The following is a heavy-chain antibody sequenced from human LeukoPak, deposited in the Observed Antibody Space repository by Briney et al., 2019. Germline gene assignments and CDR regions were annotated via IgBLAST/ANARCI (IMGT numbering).Heavy chain of an antibody. J-gene: IGHJ4*02. CDR1: GGSMSPYY. V-gene: IGHV4-59*08. CDR2: QYYSGAT. CDR3: ARQGFTIFGVVTD. Sequence: SETLSLTCSVSGGSMSPYYWNWIRQPPGKGLEWIGYQYYSGATDYNPSLKSRVTISVDTSKNQFSLKLSSVTAADTAVYYCARQGFTIFGVVTDWGQGTLVTVSS. D-gene: IGHD3-3*01.